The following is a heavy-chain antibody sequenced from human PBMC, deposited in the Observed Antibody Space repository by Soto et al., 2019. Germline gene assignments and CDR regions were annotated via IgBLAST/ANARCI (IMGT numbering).Heavy chain of an antibody. CDR3: ARHDAIEYSSPGGWFDP. CDR1: GGSISSSSYY. D-gene: IGHD6-6*01. V-gene: IGHV4-39*01. Sequence: QLQLQESGPGLVKPSETLSLTCTVSGGSISSSSYYWGWIRQPPGKGLEWIGSIYYSGSTYYNPSLKSRVTISVDTSKNQFSLKLSSVTAADTAVYYCARHDAIEYSSPGGWFDPWGQGTLVTVSS. J-gene: IGHJ5*02. CDR2: IYYSGST.